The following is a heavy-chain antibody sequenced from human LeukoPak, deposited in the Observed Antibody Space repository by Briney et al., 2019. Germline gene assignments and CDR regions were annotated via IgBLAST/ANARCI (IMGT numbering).Heavy chain of an antibody. Sequence: SETLSLTCSVSGGSISSSSYYWGCIRQPPGKGLECIGSIYYSGSTYYNPSLKSRVTISVDTSKNQFSLKLSSVTAADTAVYYCASQEKGSSGYYYYGMDVWGQGTTVTVSS. D-gene: IGHD3-22*01. CDR1: GGSISSSSYY. V-gene: IGHV4-39*07. J-gene: IGHJ6*02. CDR2: IYYSGST. CDR3: ASQEKGSSGYYYYGMDV.